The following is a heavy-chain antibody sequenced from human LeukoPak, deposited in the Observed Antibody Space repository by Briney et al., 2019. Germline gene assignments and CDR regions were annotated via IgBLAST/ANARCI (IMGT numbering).Heavy chain of an antibody. CDR1: GGSISSYY. V-gene: IGHV4-34*01. CDR2: INHSGST. D-gene: IGHD6-13*01. Sequence: PSETLSLTCTVSGGSISSYYWSWIRQPPGKGLEWIGEINHSGSTNYNPSLKSRVTISVDTSKNQFSLKLSSVTAADTAVYYCARGIAAAGISYYYGMDVWGQGTTVTVSS. J-gene: IGHJ6*02. CDR3: ARGIAAAGISYYYGMDV.